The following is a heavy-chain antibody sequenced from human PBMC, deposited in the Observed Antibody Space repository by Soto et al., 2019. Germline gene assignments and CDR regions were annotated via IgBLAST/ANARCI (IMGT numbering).Heavy chain of an antibody. J-gene: IGHJ6*03. Sequence: PSETLSLTCTVSGGSISSYYWSWIRQPPGKGLEWIGYIYYSGSTNYNPSLKSRVTISVDTSKNQFSLKLSSVTAADTAVYYCARDLHDYGCYYMDVWGKGTTVTVSS. V-gene: IGHV4-59*01. CDR2: IYYSGST. CDR3: ARDLHDYGCYYMDV. CDR1: GGSISSYY.